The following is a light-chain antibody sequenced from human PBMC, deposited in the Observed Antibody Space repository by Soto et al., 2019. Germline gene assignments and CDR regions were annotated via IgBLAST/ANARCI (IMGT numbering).Light chain of an antibody. CDR1: QSVSSW. CDR3: QQYHGYSRT. Sequence: DIQMTQSPSTLSASVGDRVTITCRASQSVSSWVAWYQQKPGKAPNLLVYEASSLVSGVPSRFSGSGSGTDFTLTISSLQPDDFATYYCQQYHGYSRTFGQGTIVESK. CDR2: EAS. V-gene: IGKV1-5*01. J-gene: IGKJ1*01.